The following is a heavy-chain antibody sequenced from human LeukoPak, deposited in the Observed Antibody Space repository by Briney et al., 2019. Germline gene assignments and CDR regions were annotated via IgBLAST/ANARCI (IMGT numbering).Heavy chain of an antibody. CDR2: IYYSGST. V-gene: IGHV4-38-2*02. J-gene: IGHJ4*02. Sequence: PSETLSLTCAVSGYSISSGYYWGWIRQPPGKGLEWIGSIYYSGSTYYNPSLKSRVTISVDTSKNQFSLKLSSVTAADTAVYYCAREGGGYCSGGSCYVFDYWGQGTLVTVSS. CDR3: AREGGGYCSGGSCYVFDY. CDR1: GYSISSGYY. D-gene: IGHD2-15*01.